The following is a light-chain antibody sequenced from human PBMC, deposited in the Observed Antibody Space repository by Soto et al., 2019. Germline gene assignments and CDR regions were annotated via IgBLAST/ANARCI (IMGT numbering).Light chain of an antibody. CDR2: EVS. V-gene: IGLV2-8*01. CDR1: ISDFGGYNY. J-gene: IGLJ1*01. Sequence: QSVLTQPRSASGSPGQSFTISWTGTISDFGGYNYVSWYPQHPGKARQLMIYEVSKRPSGVPDRFSGSKSGNTASLTVSGLQAEDAADYYCSSYAGSNNLGVFGTGTKVTVL. CDR3: SSYAGSNNLGV.